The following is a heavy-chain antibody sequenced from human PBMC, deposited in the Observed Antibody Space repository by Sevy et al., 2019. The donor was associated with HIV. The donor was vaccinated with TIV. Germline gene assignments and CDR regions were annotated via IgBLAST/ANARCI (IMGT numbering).Heavy chain of an antibody. J-gene: IGHJ4*02. D-gene: IGHD6-13*01. CDR3: AKCSWGIAALDY. CDR1: GFTFSSYA. Sequence: GESLKISCAASGFTFSSYAMSWVRQAPGKGLEWVSAISGSGGSTYYADSVKGRFTISRDNSKNTLYLQMNSLRAEDTAVYYCAKCSWGIAALDYWGQGTLVTVSS. V-gene: IGHV3-23*01. CDR2: ISGSGGST.